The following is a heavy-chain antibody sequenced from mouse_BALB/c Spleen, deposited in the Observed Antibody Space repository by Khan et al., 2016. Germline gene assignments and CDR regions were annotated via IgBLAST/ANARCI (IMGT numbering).Heavy chain of an antibody. CDR3: ARGPY. CDR2: ILPGSGTT. J-gene: IGHJ3*01. V-gene: IGHV1-9*01. Sequence: QVQLQQPGAELMKPGASVNISCKATGYTFSSYWIEWVKERPGHGLEWIGEILPGSGTTNYNGKLKGKATFTAETYSSTAYMQLSSLTSEDSAVYYCARGPYWGQGTLVTVSA. CDR1: GYTFSSYW.